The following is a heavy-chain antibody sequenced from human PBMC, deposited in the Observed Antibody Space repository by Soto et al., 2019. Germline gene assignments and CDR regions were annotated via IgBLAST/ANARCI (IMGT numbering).Heavy chain of an antibody. CDR2: IYWNDDK. CDR3: AHITQQWLVRGQNWFDP. Sequence: GSGPTLVNPTQTLTLTCTFSGFSLSTSGVGVGWIRQPPGKALEWLALIYWNDDKRYSPSLKSRLTITKDTSKNQVVLTMTNMDPVDTATYYCAHITQQWLVRGQNWFDPWGQGTLVTVSS. CDR1: GFSLSTSGVG. J-gene: IGHJ5*02. V-gene: IGHV2-5*01. D-gene: IGHD6-19*01.